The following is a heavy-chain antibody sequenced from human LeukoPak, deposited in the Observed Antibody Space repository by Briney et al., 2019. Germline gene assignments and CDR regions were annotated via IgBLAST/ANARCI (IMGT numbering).Heavy chain of an antibody. CDR2: IHPEGNEK. CDR1: GFTFSDYY. J-gene: IGHJ4*02. CDR3: ARGDAFSGDH. Sequence: PGGSLRLSCAASGFTFSDYYMSWIRQAPGRGQEWVANIHPEGNEKYHVESVKGRFTISRDNTKNLLFLQMNGLRVEDTAVYYCARGDAFSGDHWGQGTLVTVSS. V-gene: IGHV3-7*04.